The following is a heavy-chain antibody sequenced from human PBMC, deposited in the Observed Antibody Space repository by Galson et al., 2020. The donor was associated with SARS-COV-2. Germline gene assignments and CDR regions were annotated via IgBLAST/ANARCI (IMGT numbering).Heavy chain of an antibody. Sequence: SETLSLTCTVSGDSIGSDYWNWMRQPPGKGLEWIAYIHKSGSTDYNPSLKSRVTISRDTSRNQFSQKLTSVTAADTAVYYCATGGRMSRVCFDSWGQGTPVTVST. CDR1: GDSIGSDY. CDR2: IHKSGST. CDR3: ATGGRMSRVCFDS. J-gene: IGHJ5*01. V-gene: IGHV4-59*01.